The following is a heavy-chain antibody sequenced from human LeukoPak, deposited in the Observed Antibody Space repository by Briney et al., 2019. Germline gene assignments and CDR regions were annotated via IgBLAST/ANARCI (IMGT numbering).Heavy chain of an antibody. Sequence: SETLSLTCTVSGASINSDYWTWVRQVAGRGLEWIGRIFASGSTNYNPYLRSRITMSVDTSKNQFSLDLSSVTAADTGVYYCVRGWAPRGEKSSFASWGQGTLVTVSS. V-gene: IGHV4-4*07. CDR2: IFASGST. CDR1: GASINSDY. J-gene: IGHJ4*02. D-gene: IGHD3-10*01. CDR3: VRGWAPRGEKSSFAS.